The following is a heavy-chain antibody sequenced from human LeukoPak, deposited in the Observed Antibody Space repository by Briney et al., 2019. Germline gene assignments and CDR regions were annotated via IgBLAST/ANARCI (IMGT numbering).Heavy chain of an antibody. CDR2: IRGSGDRT. Sequence: GGSLRLSCAASGFTFSSYGMSWVRQAPGKGLEWVSAIRGSGDRTYYADSVKGRFTISRDNSKNTLYLQMNGLRAEDTAIYYCAKNGDRGAYCSGGSCYPYYYYNMDVWGKGTTVTISS. CDR1: GFTFSSYG. D-gene: IGHD2-15*01. V-gene: IGHV3-23*01. J-gene: IGHJ6*03. CDR3: AKNGDRGAYCSGGSCYPYYYYNMDV.